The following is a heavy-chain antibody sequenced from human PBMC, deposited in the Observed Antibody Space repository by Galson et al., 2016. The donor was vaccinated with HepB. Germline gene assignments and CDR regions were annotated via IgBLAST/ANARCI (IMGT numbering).Heavy chain of an antibody. CDR3: ARESTGSYFD. CDR1: GFILNSDW. CDR2: IRADGSVQ. J-gene: IGHJ4*02. Sequence: SLRLSCAASGFILNSDWMNWVRQTSGKGLEWVANIRADGSVQYYVDSVRGRFTISRDSAKNSLYLQMSGLRVEETAVYYCARESTGSYFDWGQGTLVTVSS. D-gene: IGHD3-10*01. V-gene: IGHV3-7*01.